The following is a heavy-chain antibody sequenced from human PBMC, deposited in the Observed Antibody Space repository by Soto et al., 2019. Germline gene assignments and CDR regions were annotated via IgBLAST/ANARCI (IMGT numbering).Heavy chain of an antibody. CDR1: GFTFNSYE. J-gene: IGHJ6*02. Sequence: GSLRLSCAASGFTFNSYEMNWVRQAPGKGLEWVSYISSSGSTIYYADSVKGRFTISRDNAKNSLYLQMNSLRAEDTAVYYCAREILVYCSSTSCPRWGMDVWGQGTTVTVSS. CDR3: AREILVYCSSTSCPRWGMDV. D-gene: IGHD2-2*01. CDR2: ISSSGSTI. V-gene: IGHV3-48*03.